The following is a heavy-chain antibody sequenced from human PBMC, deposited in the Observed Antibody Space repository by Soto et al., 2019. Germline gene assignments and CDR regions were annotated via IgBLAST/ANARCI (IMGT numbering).Heavy chain of an antibody. CDR2: IIPIFGTA. CDR3: ARLRERLGSFDP. CDR1: GGTFSSYA. D-gene: IGHD1-1*01. J-gene: IGHJ5*02. Sequence: ASVKVSCKASGGTFSSYAISWVRQAPGQGLEWMGGIIPIFGTANYAQKFQGRVTITADESTSTAYMELSSLRSEDTAVYYCARLRERLGSFDPWGQGTLVTVSS. V-gene: IGHV1-69*13.